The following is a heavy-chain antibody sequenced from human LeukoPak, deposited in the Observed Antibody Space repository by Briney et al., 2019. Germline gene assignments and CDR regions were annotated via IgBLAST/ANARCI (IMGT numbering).Heavy chain of an antibody. Sequence: SETLSLTCTVSGGSVSSYYWSWIRRPPGRGLEWIAYLSHSGSSDSNPSLTSRVTTLVDTSKNQFSLRLTSVTAADTAVYYCARARYANAWYAFDIWGHGTMVTVSS. CDR1: GGSVSSYY. D-gene: IGHD2-2*01. V-gene: IGHV4-59*02. CDR2: LSHSGSS. CDR3: ARARYANAWYAFDI. J-gene: IGHJ3*02.